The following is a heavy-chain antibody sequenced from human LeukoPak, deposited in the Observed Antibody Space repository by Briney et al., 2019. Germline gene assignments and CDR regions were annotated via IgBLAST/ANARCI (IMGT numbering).Heavy chain of an antibody. CDR3: ARVWRPRGYSYGGDWFDP. J-gene: IGHJ5*02. V-gene: IGHV1-69*05. CDR2: IIPIFGTA. Sequence: SVKVSCKASGGTFSSYAISWVRQAPGQGLEWMGGIIPIFGTANYAQKFQGRVTITTDESTSTAYMELSSLRSEDTAVYYCARVWRPRGYSYGGDWFDPWGQGTLVTVSS. D-gene: IGHD5-18*01. CDR1: GGTFSSYA.